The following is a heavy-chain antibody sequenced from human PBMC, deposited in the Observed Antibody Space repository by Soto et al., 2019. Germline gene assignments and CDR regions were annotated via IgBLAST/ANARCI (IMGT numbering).Heavy chain of an antibody. V-gene: IGHV3-23*01. CDR2: ISGSGGST. CDR1: GFTFSSYA. D-gene: IGHD6-13*01. Sequence: GGSLRLSCAASGFTFSSYAMSWVRQAPGKGLEWVSAISGSGGSTYYADSVKGRFTISRDNSKNTLYLQMNSLRAEDTAVYYCAKPSHIAAAGPLPSYDALDIWGQGTMVTVSS. J-gene: IGHJ3*02. CDR3: AKPSHIAAAGPLPSYDALDI.